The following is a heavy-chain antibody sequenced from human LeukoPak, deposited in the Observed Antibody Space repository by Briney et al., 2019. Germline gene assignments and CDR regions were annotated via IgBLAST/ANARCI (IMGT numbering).Heavy chain of an antibody. J-gene: IGHJ3*02. D-gene: IGHD2-2*01. Sequence: SVKVSCKASGGTLSSYAISWVRQAPGQGLEWMGGIIPIFGTANYAQKFQGRVTITTDESTSTAYMELSSLRSEDTAVYYCARSLVVPAADAFDIWGQGTMATVSS. CDR2: IIPIFGTA. V-gene: IGHV1-69*05. CDR3: ARSLVVPAADAFDI. CDR1: GGTLSSYA.